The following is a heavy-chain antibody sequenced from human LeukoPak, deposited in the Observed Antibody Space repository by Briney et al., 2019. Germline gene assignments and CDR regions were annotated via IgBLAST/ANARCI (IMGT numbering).Heavy chain of an antibody. D-gene: IGHD6-19*01. V-gene: IGHV3-30-3*01. CDR3: ARGGGRGRIAVASTPFDY. J-gene: IGHJ4*02. CDR1: GFTFSNHW. Sequence: GGSLRLSCVASGFTFSNHWMHWVRQAPGKGLEWVAVISYDGSNKYYADSVKGRFTISRDNSKNTLYLQMNSLRAEDTAVYYCARGGGRGRIAVASTPFDYWGQGTLVTVSS. CDR2: ISYDGSNK.